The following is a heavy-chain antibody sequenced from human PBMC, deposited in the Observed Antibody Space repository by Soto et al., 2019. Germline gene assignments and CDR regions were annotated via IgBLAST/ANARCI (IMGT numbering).Heavy chain of an antibody. J-gene: IGHJ3*01. V-gene: IGHV1-69*01. D-gene: IGHD3-22*01. CDR1: GGTFSSYA. CDR3: ARERGGAIIVGVTGTFDV. Sequence: QVQLVQSGAEVKKPGSSVKVSCKASGGTFSSYAISWVRQAPGQGLEWMGAIIAILGKANYAEQLQGRVTITAAETTRTAYMELSSLRSEATAVYYCARERGGAIIVGVTGTFDVWGQGTLVTVSS. CDR2: IIAILGKA.